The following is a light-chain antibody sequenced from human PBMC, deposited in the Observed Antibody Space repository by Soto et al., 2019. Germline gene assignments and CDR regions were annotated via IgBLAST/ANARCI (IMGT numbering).Light chain of an antibody. Sequence: QSVLTQPPSVSAAPGQKVTISCSGSSSNIGKNYVCWYQQLPGTAPKLLIYDTNKRPSGIPDRFSGSKSGTSATLGITGLQTGDEADYYCATWDIRPTTYVFGTGTKVTAL. CDR3: ATWDIRPTTYV. J-gene: IGLJ1*01. CDR1: SSNIGKNY. CDR2: DTN. V-gene: IGLV1-51*01.